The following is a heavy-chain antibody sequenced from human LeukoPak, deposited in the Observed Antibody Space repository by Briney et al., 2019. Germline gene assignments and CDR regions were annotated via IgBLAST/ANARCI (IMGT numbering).Heavy chain of an antibody. CDR3: ARDGGYDFSDAFDI. V-gene: IGHV4-30-2*01. J-gene: IGHJ3*02. Sequence: SQTLSLTCAVSGGSISSGGYSWSWIRQPPGKGLEWIGYIYHSGSTYYNPSLKSRVTISVDRSKNQFSLKLSSVTAADAAVYYCARDGGYDFSDAFDIWGQGTMVTVSS. CDR2: IYHSGST. CDR1: GGSISSGGYS. D-gene: IGHD5-12*01.